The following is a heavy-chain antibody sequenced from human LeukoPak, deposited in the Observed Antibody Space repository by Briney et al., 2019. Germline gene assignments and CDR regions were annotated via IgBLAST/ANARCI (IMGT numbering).Heavy chain of an antibody. V-gene: IGHV1-3*01. Sequence: GASVKVSCKASGYTFTNYAMHWVRQAPGQRPEWMGWIKSGNGDTNYLQKFRGRVTITRDTSANTVYMELSGLRSEDTAVYYCARDRYGNTGYVGAFDIWGQGTMVTVSS. D-gene: IGHD5-12*01. CDR3: ARDRYGNTGYVGAFDI. CDR2: IKSGNGDT. CDR1: GYTFTNYA. J-gene: IGHJ3*02.